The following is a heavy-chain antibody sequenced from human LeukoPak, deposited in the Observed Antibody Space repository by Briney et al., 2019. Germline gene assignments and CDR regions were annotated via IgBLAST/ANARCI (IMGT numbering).Heavy chain of an antibody. Sequence: PGGSLRLSCAASGFTFSSYWMSWVRQAPGKGLEWVANIKQDGSEKYYVDSVKGRFTISRDNAKNSLYLQMNSLRAEDTAVYYCARDRGRGTDRIQDYWGQGTLVTVSS. D-gene: IGHD5-18*01. J-gene: IGHJ4*02. CDR2: IKQDGSEK. CDR3: ARDRGRGTDRIQDY. CDR1: GFTFSSYW. V-gene: IGHV3-7*01.